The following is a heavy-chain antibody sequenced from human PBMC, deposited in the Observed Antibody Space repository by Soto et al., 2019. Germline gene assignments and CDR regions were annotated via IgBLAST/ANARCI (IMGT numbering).Heavy chain of an antibody. D-gene: IGHD2-8*02. V-gene: IGHV1-2*02. CDR2: INPDSGAT. Sequence: HLVQSGPDMKRPGASLKVSCKASGYTFTGYYIHWVRQAPGQGLEWMGWINPDSGATNYAQNFQGRVTLTSDTSINTASMDLTSLTSDDTAVYYCARGDFGTGGWPFPYFDYGGQGTLVIVSS. CDR3: ARGDFGTGGWPFPYFDY. J-gene: IGHJ4*02. CDR1: GYTFTGYY.